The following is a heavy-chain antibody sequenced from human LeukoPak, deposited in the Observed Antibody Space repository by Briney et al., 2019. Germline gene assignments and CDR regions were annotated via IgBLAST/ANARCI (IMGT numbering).Heavy chain of an antibody. D-gene: IGHD5-24*01. CDR3: ARGKDGYNYDVNFDY. J-gene: IGHJ4*02. V-gene: IGHV3-21*01. CDR1: GFTFSSYS. CDR2: ISSSSSYI. Sequence: TGGSLRLSCAASGFTFSSYSMNWVRQAPGEGLEWVSSISSSSSYIYYADSVKGRFTISRDNAKNSLYLQMNSLRAEDTAVYYCARGKDGYNYDVNFDYWGQGTLVTVSS.